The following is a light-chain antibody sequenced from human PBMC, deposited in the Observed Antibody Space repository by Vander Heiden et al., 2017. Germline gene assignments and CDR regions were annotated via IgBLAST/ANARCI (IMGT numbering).Light chain of an antibody. Sequence: SYELTQPPSVSVSPGQTARITCSGDALPKKYAYWYQQKSGQAPVLVIYEDSKRHSGIPERFSGSSSGTMATVTISGAQVEDEADYYCYSTDSSCNHRVFGGGTKLTVL. CDR2: EDS. CDR3: YSTDSSCNHRV. J-gene: IGLJ3*02. CDR1: ALPKKY. V-gene: IGLV3-10*01.